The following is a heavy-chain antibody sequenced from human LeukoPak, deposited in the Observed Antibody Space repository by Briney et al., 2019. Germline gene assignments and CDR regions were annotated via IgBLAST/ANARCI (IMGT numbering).Heavy chain of an antibody. D-gene: IGHD3-22*01. V-gene: IGHV3-30*18. CDR1: GFTFSSYG. Sequence: GGSLRLSCAASGFTFSSYGMHWVRQAPGKGLEWVAVISSDGNDKNYVDSVKGRFTFSRDNSKNTLYLQMNSLRAEDTAVYYCAKGNDIGGYYYPHFDYWGQGTLVTVSS. CDR3: AKGNDIGGYYYPHFDY. J-gene: IGHJ4*02. CDR2: ISSDGNDK.